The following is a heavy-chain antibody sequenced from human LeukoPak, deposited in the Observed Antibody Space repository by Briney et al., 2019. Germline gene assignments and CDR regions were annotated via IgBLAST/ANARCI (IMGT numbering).Heavy chain of an antibody. Sequence: GGSLRLACEASGFIFDKHAMSWVPQAPRKGLGWVSDISGAGNYIYYADSVRGRFTISRDNSVNTVYLQMNSLRAEDTAIYYCAKGRSFSRSYFDSWGQGILVAVSS. CDR2: ISGAGNYI. V-gene: IGHV3-23*01. CDR3: AKGRSFSRSYFDS. CDR1: GFIFDKHA. J-gene: IGHJ4*02.